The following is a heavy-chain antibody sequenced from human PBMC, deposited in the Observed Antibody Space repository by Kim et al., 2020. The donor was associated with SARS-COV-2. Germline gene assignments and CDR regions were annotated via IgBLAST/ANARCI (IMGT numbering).Heavy chain of an antibody. CDR2: IRSSSSAM. V-gene: IGHV3-48*02. D-gene: IGHD2-2*01. Sequence: GGSLRLSCAASGFTFSSYSLSWVRQAPGEGLEWVSYIRSSSSAMYYADSVRGRFTISRDNAKNSLYLQMNSLRDEDTAVYYCARVGDRYCSTTSCRRAFDMWGQGTKVTVSS. CDR1: GFTFSSYS. CDR3: ARVGDRYCSTTSCRRAFDM. J-gene: IGHJ3*02.